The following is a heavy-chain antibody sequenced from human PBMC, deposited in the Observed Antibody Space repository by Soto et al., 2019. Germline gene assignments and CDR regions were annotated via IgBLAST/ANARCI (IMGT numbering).Heavy chain of an antibody. Sequence: SQTLSLTCAISGDSVSSNTAAWNWIRSSPSRGLEWLGRTYYRSNWRHDYAVSVKSRITVNPDTSKNHFSLQLNSVTPDDTAVYYCGRGVAGIGFDLWGQGTMVRVSS. D-gene: IGHD6-19*01. CDR3: GRGVAGIGFDL. J-gene: IGHJ4*02. CDR2: TYYRSNWRH. CDR1: GDSVSSNTAA. V-gene: IGHV6-1*01.